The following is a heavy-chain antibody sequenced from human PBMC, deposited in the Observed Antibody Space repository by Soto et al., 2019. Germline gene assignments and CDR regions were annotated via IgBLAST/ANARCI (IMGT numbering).Heavy chain of an antibody. CDR1: GGSVSGGSYY. J-gene: IGHJ4*02. Sequence: SETLSLTCTVSGGSVSGGSYYWSWIRQPAGKGLEWIGYIYYSGSTNYNPSLKSRVTISVDTSKNQFSLKLSSVTAADTAVYYCARVAGVVTIDYWGQGTLVTVSS. CDR3: ARVAGVVTIDY. V-gene: IGHV4-61*01. CDR2: IYYSGST. D-gene: IGHD2-21*02.